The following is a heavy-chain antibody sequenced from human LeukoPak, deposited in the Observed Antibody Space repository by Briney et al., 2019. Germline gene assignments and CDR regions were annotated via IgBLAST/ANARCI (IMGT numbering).Heavy chain of an antibody. V-gene: IGHV4-4*07. D-gene: IGHD4-17*01. CDR2: IYISGST. CDR3: ARDSDYGDLDY. Sequence: SETLSLTCTVSGVSISSYYWSWIRQPAGKGLEWIGCIYISGSTNYNPSLKSPVTMSLDTSTNHSSLKLSSVTAADTAVYYCARDSDYGDLDYWGQGTLVTVSS. CDR1: GVSISSYY. J-gene: IGHJ4*02.